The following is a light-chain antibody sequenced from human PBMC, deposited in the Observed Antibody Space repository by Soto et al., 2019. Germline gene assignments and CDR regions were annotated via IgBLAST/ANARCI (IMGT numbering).Light chain of an antibody. V-gene: IGLV2-14*01. CDR3: SSYTSSSTLEV. Sequence: QSALTQPASVSGSPGQSITISCTGTSSDVGGYNYVSWYQQHPGKAPKLMIYEVSNRPSGVSNRFSGSKSGNTASLTISGLQAEDEADYYCSSYTSSSTLEVFVTGTQVPVL. J-gene: IGLJ1*01. CDR1: SSDVGGYNY. CDR2: EVS.